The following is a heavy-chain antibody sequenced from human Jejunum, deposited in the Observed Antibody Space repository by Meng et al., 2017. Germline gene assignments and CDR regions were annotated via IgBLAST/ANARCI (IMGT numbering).Heavy chain of an antibody. J-gene: IGHJ4*02. CDR1: GYTFTDYN. Sequence: ASVKDSCKASGYTFTDYNIQWVRQAPGQGLEWMGWINSNNGGPNYAQKFQGRVTMTRDTSISTAYMELSSLRSDDTAVYFCARDVIGDFNVYCDYWGRGTLVTVSS. D-gene: IGHD7-27*01. CDR2: INSNNGGP. CDR3: ARDVIGDFNVYCDY. V-gene: IGHV1-2*02.